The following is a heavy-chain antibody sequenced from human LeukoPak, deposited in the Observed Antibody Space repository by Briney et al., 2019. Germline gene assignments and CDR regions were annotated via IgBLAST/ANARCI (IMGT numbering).Heavy chain of an antibody. J-gene: IGHJ4*02. Sequence: AGGSLRLSCAASGFTFDDYAMHWVRQAPGKGLEWVSCISWNSSSIGYADSVKGRFTISRDNAKNSLYLQMNSLRAEDTALYYCAKDRYYGSGSYFGSLDYWGQGTLVTVSS. CDR1: GFTFDDYA. CDR3: AKDRYYGSGSYFGSLDY. V-gene: IGHV3-9*01. D-gene: IGHD3-10*01. CDR2: ISWNSSSI.